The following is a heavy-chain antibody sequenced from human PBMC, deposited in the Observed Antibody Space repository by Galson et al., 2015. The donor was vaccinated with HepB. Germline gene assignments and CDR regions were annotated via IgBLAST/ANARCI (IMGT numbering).Heavy chain of an antibody. V-gene: IGHV3-13*01. CDR2: NGTADDT. D-gene: IGHD3-9*01. CDR1: GFTYSSYD. Sequence: PLSLSCAASGFTYSSYDLHWVRQATGEGLQWVSSNGTADDTYYAGSVKGRCTVSREDAKDSLYLEMNNLRVGDTGVYYCARRNSLVWFYGMDVWGRGTTVTVS. CDR3: ARRNSLVWFYGMDV. J-gene: IGHJ6*02.